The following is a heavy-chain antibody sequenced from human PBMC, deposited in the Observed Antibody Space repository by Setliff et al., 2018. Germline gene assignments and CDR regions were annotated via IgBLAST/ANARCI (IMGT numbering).Heavy chain of an antibody. Sequence: PGGSLRLSCVASRFTFSNYGMHWVRQTPGKGLEWVALIWNDGSTKFYGDSVKGRFTISRDNSKNTLYLPMDTLRAEDTAVYYCARNWVTAQHYYYGMDVWGQGTTVTVSS. V-gene: IGHV3-33*01. J-gene: IGHJ6*02. CDR2: IWNDGSTK. CDR1: RFTFSNYG. D-gene: IGHD2-21*02. CDR3: ARNWVTAQHYYYGMDV.